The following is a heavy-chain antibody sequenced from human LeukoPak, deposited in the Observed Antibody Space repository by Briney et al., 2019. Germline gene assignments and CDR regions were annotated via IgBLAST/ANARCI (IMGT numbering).Heavy chain of an antibody. CDR3: AREGAAVSGTMDY. V-gene: IGHV3-21*06. CDR1: GFTFSSYR. J-gene: IGHJ4*02. Sequence: GGSLRLSCAASGFTFSSYRMNWVRQAPGKGLQWVSSISTRSSHIYYTDSVKGRFTISRDNAKNSLYLQMTGLRVDDTAAYYCAREGAAVSGTMDYWGQGTPVTVSS. D-gene: IGHD1-26*01. CDR2: ISTRSSHI.